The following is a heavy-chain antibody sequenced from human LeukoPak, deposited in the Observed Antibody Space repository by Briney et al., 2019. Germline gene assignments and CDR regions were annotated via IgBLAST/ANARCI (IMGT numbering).Heavy chain of an antibody. CDR1: DVSISSSY. D-gene: IGHD3-10*01. V-gene: IGHV4-59*12. CDR3: ARDKRGYYGSGSIFDY. J-gene: IGHJ4*02. CDR2: IYYSGST. Sequence: SETLSLTCSVSDVSISSSYWSWIRQPPGKGLEWIGYIYYSGSTHYNPSLKSRLTISVDKAKNQFSLKVSSVTAADTAVYYCARDKRGYYGSGSIFDYWGQGTLVTVSS.